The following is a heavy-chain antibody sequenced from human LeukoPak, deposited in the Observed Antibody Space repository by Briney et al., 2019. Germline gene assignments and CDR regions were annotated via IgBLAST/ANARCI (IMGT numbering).Heavy chain of an antibody. J-gene: IGHJ4*02. CDR3: ARQGYYYDSSGYRYFDY. CDR1: GGSISGSSHS. Sequence: SETLSLTCTVSGGSISGSSHSWGWIRQPPGKGLEWIGSIYYSGRAYYNPSLKSRVTIFVDTSKNQFSLNLSSVTAADTAVYYCARQGYYYDSSGYRYFDYWGQGTLVTVSS. V-gene: IGHV4-39*01. D-gene: IGHD3-22*01. CDR2: IYYSGRA.